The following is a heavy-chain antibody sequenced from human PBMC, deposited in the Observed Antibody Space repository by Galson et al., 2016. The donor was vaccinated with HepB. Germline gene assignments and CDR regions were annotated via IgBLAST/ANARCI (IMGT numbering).Heavy chain of an antibody. CDR2: IFSTGSS. D-gene: IGHD5-12*01. J-gene: IGHJ4*02. V-gene: IGHV4-39*01. Sequence: SETLSLTCTVSGASIDSSTDYWGWVRHPPGKGLEWVGSIFSTGSSYYNPSLGSRVSLSLDTSKNRISLTLTSVTAGDPAVYYCARTGYCGGTTCRDSWGQGTLVTVSS. CDR1: GASIDSSTDY. CDR3: ARTGYCGGTTCRDS.